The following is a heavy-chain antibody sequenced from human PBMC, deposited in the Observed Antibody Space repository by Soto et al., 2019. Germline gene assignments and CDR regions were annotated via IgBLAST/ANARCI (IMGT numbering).Heavy chain of an antibody. CDR1: GGSITTGGYY. J-gene: IGHJ4*02. V-gene: IGHV4-31*03. Sequence: SETLSLTCTVSGGSITTGGYYWSWVRQLPGKGLEWIGHRYYSESTYYNLSLKSRVSISLDTSKNQFSLKLSFVTAADTTMYYCARTKCSGGSCYSWSLDYWGQGTPVTVSS. CDR2: RYYSEST. CDR3: ARTKCSGGSCYSWSLDY. D-gene: IGHD2-15*01.